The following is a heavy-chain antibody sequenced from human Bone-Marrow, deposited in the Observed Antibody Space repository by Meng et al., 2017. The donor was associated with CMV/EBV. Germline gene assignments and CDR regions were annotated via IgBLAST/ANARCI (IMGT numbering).Heavy chain of an antibody. Sequence: GESLKISCKASGPTFTGYYLHWVRQAPGQGLQWLGWVSPNTGATQYAENFQGRVTFSRDTSTTTAYMELTSLTSDDTAVYYCARSTWYDYFDPWGQGTLVTVSS. J-gene: IGHJ5*02. D-gene: IGHD6-13*01. CDR2: VSPNTGAT. CDR1: GPTFTGYY. CDR3: ARSTWYDYFDP. V-gene: IGHV1-2*02.